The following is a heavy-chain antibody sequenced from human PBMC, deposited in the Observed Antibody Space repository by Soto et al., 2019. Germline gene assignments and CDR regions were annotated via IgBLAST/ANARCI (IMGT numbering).Heavy chain of an antibody. CDR1: GGSISSNDFY. V-gene: IGHV4-31*03. CDR2: IYHSGST. Sequence: PSETLSLTCIVSGGSISSNDFYWSWIRQHPGKGLEWIGYIYHSGSTYYNPSLKSRVTISVDTSKNQFSLKLSSVTAADTAVYYCARSSTSANYFDYWGQGTLVTVSS. J-gene: IGHJ4*02. D-gene: IGHD2-2*01. CDR3: ARSSTSANYFDY.